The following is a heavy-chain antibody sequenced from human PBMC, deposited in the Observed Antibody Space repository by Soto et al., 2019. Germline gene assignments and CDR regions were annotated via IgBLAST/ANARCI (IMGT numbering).Heavy chain of an antibody. CDR2: IGTAGDT. V-gene: IGHV3-13*01. Sequence: EVQLVESGGGLVQPGGSLRLSCAASGFTFSSYDMHWVRQATGKGLEWVSVIGTAGDTYYQGSVKGRFTISRENAKNSLYLQMNSLRAGDTAVYYCARIAVAGPYPDYWGQGTLVTVSS. J-gene: IGHJ4*02. CDR1: GFTFSSYD. CDR3: ARIAVAGPYPDY. D-gene: IGHD6-19*01.